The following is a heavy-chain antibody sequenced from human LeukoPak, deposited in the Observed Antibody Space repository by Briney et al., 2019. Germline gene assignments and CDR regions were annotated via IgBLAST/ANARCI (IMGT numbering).Heavy chain of an antibody. CDR1: GDSISSYY. CDR2: IYHRGSI. D-gene: IGHD3-3*01. V-gene: IGHV4-59*01. CDR3: ARPRYYDFWSGYYIGAFDI. J-gene: IGHJ3*02. Sequence: SETLSLTCTVSGDSISSYYWTWIRQPPGKGLEWIGYIYHRGSINYNPSLKSRVTISVDTSKNQLSLKLISVTAADTAMYYCARPRYYDFWSGYYIGAFDIWGQGTMVTVSS.